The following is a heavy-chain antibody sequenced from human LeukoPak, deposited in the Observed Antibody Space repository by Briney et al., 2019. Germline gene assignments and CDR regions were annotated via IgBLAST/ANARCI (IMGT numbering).Heavy chain of an antibody. CDR3: ARGPKWELLYYFDY. CDR2: IIPIFGTA. J-gene: IGHJ4*02. Sequence: SVKVSCKASGGTFSSYAISWVRQAPGQGLEWMGGIIPIFGTANYAQKFQGRVTMTRNTSISTAYMELSSLRSEDTAVYYCARGPKWELLYYFDYWGQGTLVTVSS. CDR1: GGTFSSYA. V-gene: IGHV1-69*05. D-gene: IGHD1-26*01.